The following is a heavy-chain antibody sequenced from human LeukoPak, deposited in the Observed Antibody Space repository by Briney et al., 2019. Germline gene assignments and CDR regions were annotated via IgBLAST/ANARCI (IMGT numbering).Heavy chain of an antibody. CDR1: GGSFSGYY. CDR3: ARDRSVTGDSSGYYFQDAFDI. CDR2: INHSGST. V-gene: IGHV4-34*01. D-gene: IGHD3-22*01. Sequence: SETLSLTCAVYGGSFSGYYWSWIRQPPGKGLEWIGEINHSGSTNYNPSLKCRVTISVDTSKNQFSLKLSSVTAADTAVYYCARDRSVTGDSSGYYFQDAFDIWGQGTMVTVSS. J-gene: IGHJ3*02.